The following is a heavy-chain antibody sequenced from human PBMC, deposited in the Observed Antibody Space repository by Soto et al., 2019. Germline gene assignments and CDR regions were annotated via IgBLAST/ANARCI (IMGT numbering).Heavy chain of an antibody. CDR3: ARNPRYYYGSGSYSDMDV. Sequence: EVQLVESGGGLVQPGGSLRLSCAASGFTFSSYSMNWVRQAPGKGLEWVSYISSSSSTIYYADSVKGRFTISRDNAKNSLYLQMNSLRAEDTAVYYCARNPRYYYGSGSYSDMDVWGKGTTVTVS. CDR2: ISSSSSTI. D-gene: IGHD3-10*01. J-gene: IGHJ6*03. V-gene: IGHV3-48*01. CDR1: GFTFSSYS.